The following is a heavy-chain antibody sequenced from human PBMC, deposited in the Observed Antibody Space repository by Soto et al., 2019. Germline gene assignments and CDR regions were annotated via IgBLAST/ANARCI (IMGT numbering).Heavy chain of an antibody. CDR1: GGSISSYY. CDR3: ATSGGYSGGWYLDY. V-gene: IGHV4-59*01. Sequence: PSETLSLTCTVSGGSISSYYWSWIRQPPGKGLEWIGYIYYSGSTNYNPSLKSRVTISVDTSKNQFSLKLSSVTAADTAVYYCATSGGYSGGWYLDYWGQGTLVTVSS. CDR2: IYYSGST. D-gene: IGHD6-19*01. J-gene: IGHJ4*02.